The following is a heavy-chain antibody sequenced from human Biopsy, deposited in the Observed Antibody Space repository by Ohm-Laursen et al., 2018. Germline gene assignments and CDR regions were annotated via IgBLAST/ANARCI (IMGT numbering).Heavy chain of an antibody. CDR1: DGSINSYY. D-gene: IGHD5-18*01. Sequence: GTLSLTCTVSDGSINSYYWNWIRPPPGKRLEWIGNIYYSGSTNFNPFLKSRVTISVDTSKNQFFLKLSSVTAADTAVYFCARGSSYGYDFDYWGQGTLVAVSS. J-gene: IGHJ4*02. CDR2: IYYSGST. CDR3: ARGSSYGYDFDY. V-gene: IGHV4-59*01.